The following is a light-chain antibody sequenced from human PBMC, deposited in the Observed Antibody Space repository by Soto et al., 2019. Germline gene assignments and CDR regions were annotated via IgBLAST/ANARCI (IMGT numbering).Light chain of an antibody. Sequence: QTVVTQSSSASASLGSSVKLTCTLSSGHSSYIIAWHQQQPGKAPRYLMKLEGSGSYNKGSGVPDRFPGSSSGADRYLTISNLQFEDEADYYCETWDSNTHTVFGGGTKLTVL. CDR1: SGHSSYI. J-gene: IGLJ3*02. CDR2: LEGSGSY. V-gene: IGLV4-60*02. CDR3: ETWDSNTHTV.